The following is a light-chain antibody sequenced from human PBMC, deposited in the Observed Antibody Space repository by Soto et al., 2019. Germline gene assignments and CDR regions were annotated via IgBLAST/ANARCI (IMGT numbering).Light chain of an antibody. J-gene: IGKJ1*01. CDR2: GAS. Sequence: EVVMTQSPATLSVSPGERATLSCRSSHSVSSSLAWYQQKPGQAPRLLISGASTRAAGIPARFSGSGSGTEFTLTISSLQSEDFAVYYCQHYDTWPWTFGQATKADIK. CDR1: HSVSSS. V-gene: IGKV3-15*01. CDR3: QHYDTWPWT.